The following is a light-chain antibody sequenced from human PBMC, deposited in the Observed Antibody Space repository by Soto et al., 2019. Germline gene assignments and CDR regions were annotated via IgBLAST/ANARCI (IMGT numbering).Light chain of an antibody. CDR1: QSLLYTSNNKNY. Sequence: ILLTPSPYSLSVSLGARATINCKSSQSLLYTSNNKNYLAWFQQKPGQPPKLLIYWASTRESGVPDRFSGSGSGTDFALTISSLQAEDVAVYYCQQYYSNPELTFGGGTKVDIK. V-gene: IGKV4-1*01. CDR2: WAS. J-gene: IGKJ4*01. CDR3: QQYYSNPELT.